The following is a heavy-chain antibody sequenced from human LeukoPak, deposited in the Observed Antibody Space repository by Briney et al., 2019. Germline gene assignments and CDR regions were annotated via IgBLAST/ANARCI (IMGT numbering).Heavy chain of an antibody. CDR1: GYTFTSYD. Sequence: ASVKVSCKASGYTFTSYDINWVRQATGQGLEWMGWMNPNSGNTGYAQKLQGRVTMITDTSTSTAYMELRSLRSDDTAVYYCAGEGDILTDYWGQGTLVTVSS. V-gene: IGHV1-8*01. J-gene: IGHJ4*02. CDR3: AGEGDILTDY. D-gene: IGHD3-9*01. CDR2: MNPNSGNT.